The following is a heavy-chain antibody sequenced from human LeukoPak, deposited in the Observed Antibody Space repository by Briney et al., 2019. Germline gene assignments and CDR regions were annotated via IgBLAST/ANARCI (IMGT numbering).Heavy chain of an antibody. V-gene: IGHV3-7*04. J-gene: IGHJ4*02. D-gene: IGHD5-12*01. CDR2: IKKDGSDK. CDR3: ARGRPSGEDY. Sequence: GGSLRLSCAASEFTFSDYSMSWVRQAPGKGLEWVANIKKDGSDKYYVGSVKGRFTISRDNAKNSLLLQTNTLRVEDTAVYYCARGRPSGEDYWGQGTLVTVSS. CDR1: EFTFSDYS.